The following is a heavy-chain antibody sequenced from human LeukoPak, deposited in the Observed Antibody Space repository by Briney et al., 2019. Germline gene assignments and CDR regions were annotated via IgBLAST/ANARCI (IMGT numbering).Heavy chain of an antibody. Sequence: SETLSLTCTVSGGSISSGNYYWNWIRQPAGKGLEWIGRIYTSGSTNYNPSLKSRVTISLDTSKNQFSLKLSSVTAADTAVYYCARTPYYYDSSGYYASTYYYYMDVWGKGTTVTISS. J-gene: IGHJ6*03. CDR2: IYTSGST. CDR3: ARTPYYYDSSGYYASTYYYYMDV. CDR1: GGSISSGNYY. D-gene: IGHD3-22*01. V-gene: IGHV4-61*02.